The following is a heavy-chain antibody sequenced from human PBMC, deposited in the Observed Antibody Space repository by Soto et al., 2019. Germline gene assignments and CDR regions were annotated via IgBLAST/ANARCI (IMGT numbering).Heavy chain of an antibody. CDR3: ARDPTRGSRNWNDVVAFDI. Sequence: PGGSLRLSCAAPGFTFSSYAMSWVRQAPGKGLEWVSRINSDGSSTSYADSVKGRFTISRDNAKNTLYLQMNSLRAEDTAVYYCARDPTRGSRNWNDVVAFDIWGQGTMGTVSS. J-gene: IGHJ3*02. CDR2: INSDGSST. V-gene: IGHV3-74*01. D-gene: IGHD1-1*01. CDR1: GFTFSSYA.